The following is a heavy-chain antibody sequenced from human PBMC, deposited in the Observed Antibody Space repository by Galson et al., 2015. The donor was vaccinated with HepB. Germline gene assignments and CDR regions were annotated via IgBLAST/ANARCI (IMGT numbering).Heavy chain of an antibody. CDR2: ISSSSSTI. Sequence: SLRLSCAASGFTFSSYSMNWVRQAPGKGLEWVSYISSSSSTIYYADSVKGRFTISRDNAKNSLYLQMNSLRAEDTAVYYCARVPGDYDLDYWGQGTLVTVSS. CDR3: ARVPGDYDLDY. V-gene: IGHV3-48*01. J-gene: IGHJ4*02. CDR1: GFTFSSYS. D-gene: IGHD4-17*01.